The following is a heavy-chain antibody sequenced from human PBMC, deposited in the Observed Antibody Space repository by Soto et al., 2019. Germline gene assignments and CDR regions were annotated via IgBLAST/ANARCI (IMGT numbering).Heavy chain of an antibody. CDR3: ARELGYCSSGSCDRQPIGY. D-gene: IGHD2-15*01. V-gene: IGHV3-33*01. CDR1: GFIFSNYG. Sequence: PGGSLRLSCAASGFIFSNYGMHWVRQAPGKGLEWVALIWSNGYNKYYVDSVKGRFTISRDNSKNTLYLEMNRVRTEDTAVYFCARELGYCSSGSCDRQPIGYWGQGILVTVSS. J-gene: IGHJ4*02. CDR2: IWSNGYNK.